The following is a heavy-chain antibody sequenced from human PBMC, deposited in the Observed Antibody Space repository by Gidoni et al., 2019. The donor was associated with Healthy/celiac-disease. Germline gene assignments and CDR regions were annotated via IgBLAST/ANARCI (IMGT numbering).Heavy chain of an antibody. V-gene: IGHV1-69*04. Sequence: QVQLVQSGAEVKKPGSSVQVSCKASGGTFSSYADSWVRQAPGQGLDWMGRIIPFLGIGNYAQKFQGRVTITADKSTSTAYMELSRLRSEDTAVYYCARDHCSGGSCYSRNWFDPWGQGTLVTVSS. D-gene: IGHD2-15*01. CDR2: IIPFLGIG. CDR3: ARDHCSGGSCYSRNWFDP. J-gene: IGHJ5*02. CDR1: GGTFSSYA.